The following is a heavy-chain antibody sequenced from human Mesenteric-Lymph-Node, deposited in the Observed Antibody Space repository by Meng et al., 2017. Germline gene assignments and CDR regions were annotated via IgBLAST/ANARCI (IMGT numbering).Heavy chain of an antibody. CDR3: AGDAPYITSVRGVIMSMDV. Sequence: GESLKISCAASGFTFSSYAMNWVRQAPGKGLEWVAVISNDGSNKYYADSVKGRFTITRDNSKNTLYLQMNSLGAENTAVYYCAGDAPYITSVRGVIMSMDVWGQGTTVTVSS. CDR2: ISNDGSNK. CDR1: GFTFSSYA. V-gene: IGHV3-30*07. J-gene: IGHJ6*02. D-gene: IGHD3-10*01.